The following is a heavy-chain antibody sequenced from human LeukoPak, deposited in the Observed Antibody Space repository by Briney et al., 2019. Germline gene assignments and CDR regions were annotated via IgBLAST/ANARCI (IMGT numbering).Heavy chain of an antibody. CDR3: TSNDFWSTY. D-gene: IGHD3-3*01. CDR2: IRGKPNSYAT. J-gene: IGHJ4*02. Sequence: PGGSLRLSCAASEFTFSGSSLQWVRQASGKGLEWLGRIRGKPNSYATAYAASVKSRFTISRDDSKNTAYLQMNSLKTEDTAVYYCTSNDFWSTYWGQGTLVTVSS. CDR1: EFTFSGSS. V-gene: IGHV3-73*01.